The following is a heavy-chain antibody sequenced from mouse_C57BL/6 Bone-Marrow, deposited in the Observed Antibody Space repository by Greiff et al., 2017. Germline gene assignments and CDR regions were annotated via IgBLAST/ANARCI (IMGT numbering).Heavy chain of an antibody. J-gene: IGHJ4*01. V-gene: IGHV1-62-2*01. CDR1: GYTFTEYT. D-gene: IGHD1-1*01. CDR2: FYPGSGSI. Sequence: QVHVKQSGAELVKPGASVKLSCKASGYTFTEYTIHWVKQRSGQGLEWIGWFYPGSGSIKYNEKFKDKATLTADKSSSTVYMELSRLTSEDSAVYFCARHEDYGSSPSYAMDYWGQGTSVTVSS. CDR3: ARHEDYGSSPSYAMDY.